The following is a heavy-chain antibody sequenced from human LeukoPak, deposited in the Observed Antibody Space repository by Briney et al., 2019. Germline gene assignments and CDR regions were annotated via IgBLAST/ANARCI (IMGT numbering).Heavy chain of an antibody. V-gene: IGHV3-23*01. D-gene: IGHD3-22*01. CDR1: GFTFSSYA. CDR2: ISGSGGST. CDR3: AKDNNYYYDSSGYSDHFDY. Sequence: GGSLRLSCAASGFTFSSYAMSWVRQAPGKGLEWVSAISGSGGSTYYADSVKGRFTISRDNSKNTLYLQMNSLRAEDTAVYYCAKDNNYYYDSSGYSDHFDYWGQGTLVTVSS. J-gene: IGHJ4*02.